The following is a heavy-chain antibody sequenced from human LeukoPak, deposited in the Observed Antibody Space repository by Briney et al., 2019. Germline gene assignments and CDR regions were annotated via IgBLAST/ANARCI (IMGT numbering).Heavy chain of an antibody. D-gene: IGHD6-19*01. Sequence: GGSLRLSCAASGFTFSSYAMSWVRQAPGKGLEWVSAISGSGGSTYYADSVKGRFTISRENAESSLYLQMNSLRAEDTAVYYCARGGIQVSGIDEFDYWGQGTLVTVSS. CDR1: GFTFSSYA. CDR2: ISGSGGST. J-gene: IGHJ4*02. CDR3: ARGGIQVSGIDEFDY. V-gene: IGHV3-23*01.